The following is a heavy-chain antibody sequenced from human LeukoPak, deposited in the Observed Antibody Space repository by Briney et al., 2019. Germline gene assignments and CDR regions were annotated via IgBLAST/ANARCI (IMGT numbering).Heavy chain of an antibody. CDR3: ASITMYSSGYPNYFDY. CDR2: IYYSGST. Sequence: PSQTLSLTCTVSGGSISSGDYYWSWIRQPPGKGLEWIGYIYYSGSTYYNPSLKSRVTISVDTSKNQSSLKLSSVTAADTAVYYCASITMYSSGYPNYFDYWGQGTLVTVSS. D-gene: IGHD3-22*01. V-gene: IGHV4-30-4*01. J-gene: IGHJ4*02. CDR1: GGSISSGDYY.